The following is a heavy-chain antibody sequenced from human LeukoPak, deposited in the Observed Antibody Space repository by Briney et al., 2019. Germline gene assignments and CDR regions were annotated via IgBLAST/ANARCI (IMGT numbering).Heavy chain of an antibody. D-gene: IGHD3-22*01. CDR1: GFTFSSYG. CDR2: ISGSGGST. CDR3: AKTPSYYDSSGYYSFDY. J-gene: IGHJ4*02. V-gene: IGHV3-23*01. Sequence: GGTLRLSCAASGFTFSSYGMSWVRQAPGKGLEWVSAISGSGGSTYYADSVKGRFTISRDNSKNTLYLQMNSLRAEDTAVYYCAKTPSYYDSSGYYSFDYWGQGTLATVSS.